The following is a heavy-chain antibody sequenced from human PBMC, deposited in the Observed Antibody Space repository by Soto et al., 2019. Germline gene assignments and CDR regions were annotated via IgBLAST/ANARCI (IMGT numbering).Heavy chain of an antibody. CDR2: TSPRSTYT. Sequence: QAQLVESGGDLVEPGGSLRLSCVASGFTFSDYYMTWIRQAPGKGLEWVGQTSPRSTYTHYAASVKGRFTISRDSAVNSLYLQMNSLTVEDTAVYFCAKEIFTGSGAAFDVWGPGTRVTVSS. CDR3: AKEIFTGSGAAFDV. D-gene: IGHD3-9*01. CDR1: GFTFSDYY. V-gene: IGHV3-11*06. J-gene: IGHJ3*01.